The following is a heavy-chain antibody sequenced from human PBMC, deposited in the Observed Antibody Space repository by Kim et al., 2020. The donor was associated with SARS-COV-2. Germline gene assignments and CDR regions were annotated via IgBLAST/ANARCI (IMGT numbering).Heavy chain of an antibody. Sequence: SETLSLTCAVSGGSISSSNWWSWVRQPPGKGLEWIGEIYHSGSTNYNPSLKSRVTISVDKSKNQFSLKLSSVTAADTAVYYCASSNAVGGQYSSGWSYAVDAFDIWGQGTMVTVSS. CDR3: ASSNAVGGQYSSGWSYAVDAFDI. D-gene: IGHD6-19*01. CDR1: GGSISSSNW. CDR2: IYHSGST. J-gene: IGHJ3*02. V-gene: IGHV4-4*02.